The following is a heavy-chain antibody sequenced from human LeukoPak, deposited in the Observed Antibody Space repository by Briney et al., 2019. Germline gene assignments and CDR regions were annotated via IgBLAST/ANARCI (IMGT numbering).Heavy chain of an antibody. V-gene: IGHV7-4-1*02. Sequence: ASVKVSCKASGYMFNIYGISWVRQAPGQGLEWMGWINTNTGNPTYAQGFTGRFVFSLDTSVSTAYLQISSLKAEDTAVYYCARAGIAARRYFDYWGQGTLVTVSS. J-gene: IGHJ4*02. CDR3: ARAGIAARRYFDY. CDR2: INTNTGNP. CDR1: GYMFNIYG. D-gene: IGHD6-6*01.